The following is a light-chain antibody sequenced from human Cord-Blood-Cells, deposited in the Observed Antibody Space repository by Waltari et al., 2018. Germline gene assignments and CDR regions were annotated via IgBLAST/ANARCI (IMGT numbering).Light chain of an antibody. J-gene: IGLJ1*01. CDR1: SSNIGSNT. CDR3: AAWDDSLNGRYV. Sequence: QSVLTQPPSASGTPGQRVTISCSGSSSNIGSNTVNWYQQLPGTAPKLLIYSNNQPPSGVPDRCSGSKSGTSASLAISGLQSEDEADYYCAAWDDSLNGRYVFGTGTKVTVL. V-gene: IGLV1-44*01. CDR2: SNN.